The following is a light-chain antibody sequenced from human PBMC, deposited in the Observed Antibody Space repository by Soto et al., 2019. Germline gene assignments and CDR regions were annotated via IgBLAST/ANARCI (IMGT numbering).Light chain of an antibody. J-gene: IGLJ2*01. CDR2: LNSDGSH. V-gene: IGLV4-69*01. Sequence: QLALTQSPSASASLGASVKLTCTLSSGHSSYAIAWHQQQPEKGPRYLMKLNSDGSHSKGDGIPDRFSGSSSGAERYLTISSLQSEDEADYYCQTWVTGIQVFGGGTKLTVL. CDR3: QTWVTGIQV. CDR1: SGHSSYA.